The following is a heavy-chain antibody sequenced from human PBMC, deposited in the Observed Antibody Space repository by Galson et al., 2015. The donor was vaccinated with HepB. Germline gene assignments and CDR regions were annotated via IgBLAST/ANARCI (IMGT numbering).Heavy chain of an antibody. CDR2: MNPNSGNT. Sequence: SVKVSCKASGYTFTSYDINWVRQATGQGLEWMGWMNPNSGNTGYAQKFQGRVTMTRNTSISTAYMELSSLRSEDTAVYYCAGRDGYNYPGAGYYYYMDVWGKGTTVTVSS. V-gene: IGHV1-8*01. CDR3: AGRDGYNYPGAGYYYYMDV. D-gene: IGHD5-24*01. CDR1: GYTFTSYD. J-gene: IGHJ6*03.